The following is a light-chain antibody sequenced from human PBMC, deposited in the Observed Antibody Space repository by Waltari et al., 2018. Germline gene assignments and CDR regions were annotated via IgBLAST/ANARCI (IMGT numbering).Light chain of an antibody. CDR3: AAWDDSLNAWI. Sequence: QSLLTQPPSISGAPGQRVTISCSVGTSTIGRNSVNWYEQVPGTAPKLLIFRSDQRPSGVSDRFSGSKSGTSASLTITGLLSADETDYICAAWDDSLNAWIFGGGTRLTVL. CDR2: RSD. J-gene: IGLJ3*02. CDR1: TSTIGRNS. V-gene: IGLV1-44*01.